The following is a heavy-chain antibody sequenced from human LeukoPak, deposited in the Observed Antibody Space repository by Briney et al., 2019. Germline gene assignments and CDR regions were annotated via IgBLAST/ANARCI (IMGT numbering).Heavy chain of an antibody. V-gene: IGHV3-7*01. Sequence: PGGSLRLSCEGSGFTFSNYWMTWVRQAPGKGLEWVANIKTDGSEKHYADSVEGRFTISRDSAKNSVYLQMNSLRAEDTAVYYCARDFSPMRADSTGGNVWFDAFDIWGQGTMVTVSS. J-gene: IGHJ3*02. CDR3: ARDFSPMRADSTGGNVWFDAFDI. D-gene: IGHD3-16*01. CDR2: IKTDGSEK. CDR1: GFTFSNYW.